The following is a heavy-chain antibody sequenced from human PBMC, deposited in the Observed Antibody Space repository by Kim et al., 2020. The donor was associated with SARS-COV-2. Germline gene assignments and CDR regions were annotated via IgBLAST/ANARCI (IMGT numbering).Heavy chain of an antibody. CDR1: GYSFTSYW. CDR3: ASPRFCSSTSCFDY. D-gene: IGHD2-2*01. CDR2: IDPSDSYT. Sequence: GESLKISCKGSGYSFTSYWISWVRQMPGKGLEWMGRIDPSDSYTNYSPSFQGHVTISADKSISTAYLQWSSLKASDTAMYYCASPRFCSSTSCFDYWGQGTLVTVSS. V-gene: IGHV5-10-1*01. J-gene: IGHJ4*02.